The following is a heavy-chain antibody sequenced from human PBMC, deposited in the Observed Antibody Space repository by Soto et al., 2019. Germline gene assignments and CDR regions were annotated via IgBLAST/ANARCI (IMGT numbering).Heavy chain of an antibody. CDR1: GFTFSSYS. D-gene: IGHD2-15*01. V-gene: IGHV3-21*01. J-gene: IGHJ4*02. Sequence: EVQLVESGGGLVKPGGSLRLSCAAPGFTFSSYSMNWVRQAPGKGLEWVSSISSSSSYIYYADSVKGRFTISRDNAKNSLYLQMNSLRAEDTAVYYCARVGVVVAATPSFDYWGQGTLVTVSS. CDR2: ISSSSSYI. CDR3: ARVGVVVAATPSFDY.